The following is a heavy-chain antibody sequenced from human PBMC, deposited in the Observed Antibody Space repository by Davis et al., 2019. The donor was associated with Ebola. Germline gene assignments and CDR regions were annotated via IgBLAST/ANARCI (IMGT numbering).Heavy chain of an antibody. D-gene: IGHD2-21*01. V-gene: IGHV4-34*01. Sequence: MPSETLSLTCAVYGGSFSGYYWSWIRQPPGKGLEWIGEINHSGSTNYNPSLKSRVTISVDTSKNQFSLKLSSVTAADTAVYYCARDQAPRPYCGGDCPLRWGQGTLVTVSS. CDR2: INHSGST. CDR1: GGSFSGYY. CDR3: ARDQAPRPYCGGDCPLR. J-gene: IGHJ4*02.